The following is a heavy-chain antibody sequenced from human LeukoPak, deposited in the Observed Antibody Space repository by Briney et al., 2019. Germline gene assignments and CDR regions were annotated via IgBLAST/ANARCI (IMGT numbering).Heavy chain of an antibody. CDR1: GFTLSSYS. Sequence: PGGSLRLSCAVSGFTLSSYSMNWVRQAPGKGLEWVSYISTGSRYIYYADSVKGRFTISRDNSKNTLYLQMNSLRAEDTAVYYCAKDDSQLAFDYWGQGTLVTVSS. D-gene: IGHD6-13*01. CDR2: ISTGSRYI. J-gene: IGHJ4*02. CDR3: AKDDSQLAFDY. V-gene: IGHV3-21*04.